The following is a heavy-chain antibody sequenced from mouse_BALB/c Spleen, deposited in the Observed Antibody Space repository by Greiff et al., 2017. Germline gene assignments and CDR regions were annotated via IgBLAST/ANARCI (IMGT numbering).Heavy chain of an antibody. Sequence: EVKLVESGGGLVQPGGSLRLSCATSGFTFTDYYMSWVRQPPGKALEWLGFIRNKANGYTTEYSASVKGRFTISRDNSQSILYLQMNTLRAEDSATYYCARDSTMITTGYFDVWGAGTTVTVSS. V-gene: IGHV7-3*02. J-gene: IGHJ1*01. CDR1: GFTFTDYY. CDR2: IRNKANGYTT. CDR3: ARDSTMITTGYFDV. D-gene: IGHD2-4*01.